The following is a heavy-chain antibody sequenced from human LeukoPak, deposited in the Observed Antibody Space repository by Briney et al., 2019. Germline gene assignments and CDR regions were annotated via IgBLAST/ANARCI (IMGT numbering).Heavy chain of an antibody. D-gene: IGHD3-3*01. V-gene: IGHV3-33*06. CDR1: GFTFSSYG. CDR2: IWYDGSNK. J-gene: IGHJ6*02. Sequence: GGSLRLSCAASGFTFSSYGMHWVRQAPGKGLEWVAVIWYDGSNKYYAASVKGRFTISRDNSKNTLFLQMNSLRVEDTAPYYCAKSVAIYFYYGLDVWGQGTTVTVSS. CDR3: AKSVAIYFYYGLDV.